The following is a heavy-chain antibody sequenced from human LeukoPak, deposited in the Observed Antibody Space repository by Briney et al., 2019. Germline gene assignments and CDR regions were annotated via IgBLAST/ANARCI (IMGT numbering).Heavy chain of an antibody. Sequence: GGSLRLSCAASGFTFDDYAMHWVRQAPGKGLEWVSGISWNSGSIGYADSVKGRFTISRDNAKNSLYLQMNSLRAEDTALYYCAKGAVVAADWYFDLWGRGTLVTVSS. CDR2: ISWNSGSI. CDR1: GFTFDDYA. D-gene: IGHD2-15*01. J-gene: IGHJ2*01. V-gene: IGHV3-9*01. CDR3: AKGAVVAADWYFDL.